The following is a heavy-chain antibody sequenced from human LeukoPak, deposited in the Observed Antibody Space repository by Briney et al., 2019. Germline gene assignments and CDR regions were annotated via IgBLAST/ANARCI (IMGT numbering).Heavy chain of an antibody. Sequence: SETLSLTCTVSGGSISSYYWSWLRQPPGKGLEWIGYIYYSGSTNYNPSLKSRVTISVDTSKNQFSLKLSSVTAADTAVYYCARQMTYYDSSGYLYYFDYWGQGTLVTVSS. CDR1: GGSISSYY. J-gene: IGHJ4*02. V-gene: IGHV4-59*08. D-gene: IGHD3-22*01. CDR2: IYYSGST. CDR3: ARQMTYYDSSGYLYYFDY.